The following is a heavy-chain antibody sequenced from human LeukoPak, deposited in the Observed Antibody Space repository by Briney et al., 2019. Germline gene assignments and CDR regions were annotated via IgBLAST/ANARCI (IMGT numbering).Heavy chain of an antibody. J-gene: IGHJ4*02. CDR3: AKGVQGVINYFDY. Sequence: GGSLRLSCAASGFTFSSYAMSWFRQAPGKGLEWVSAISGSGGSRYYADSVKGRFTISRDNSKNTLYLQMNSLRAEDTAVYYCAKGVQGVINYFDYWGQGTLVTVSS. CDR2: ISGSGGSR. CDR1: GFTFSSYA. V-gene: IGHV3-23*01. D-gene: IGHD3-10*01.